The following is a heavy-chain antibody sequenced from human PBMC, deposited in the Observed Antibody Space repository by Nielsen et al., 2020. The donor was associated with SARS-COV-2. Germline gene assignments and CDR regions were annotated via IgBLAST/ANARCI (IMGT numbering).Heavy chain of an antibody. CDR2: INSDGSST. CDR1: GFTFSSYW. J-gene: IGHJ6*02. D-gene: IGHD3-3*01. V-gene: IGHV3-74*01. CDR3: AKDFWSGDQTYYYYYGMDV. Sequence: GGSLRLSCAASGFTFSSYWMHWVRQAPGKGLVWVSRINSDGSSTSYADSVKGRFTISRDNAKNTLYLQMNSLRAEDTAVYYCAKDFWSGDQTYYYYYGMDVWGQGTTVTVSS.